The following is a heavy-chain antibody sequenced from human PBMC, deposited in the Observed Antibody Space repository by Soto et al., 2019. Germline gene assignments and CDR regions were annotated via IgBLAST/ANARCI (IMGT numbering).Heavy chain of an antibody. CDR1: GFTVSNNY. D-gene: IGHD2-15*01. CDR3: RTPPGGGGY. J-gene: IGHJ4*02. CDR2: IYSGGYT. V-gene: IGHV3-53*01. Sequence: EVQLVESGGGLIQPGGSLRLSCAVSGFTVSNNYMSWVRQAPGKGLEGVSVIYSGGYTAYGDSVKGRFTISRDNSKNTLSPQRSAVSPDDPAVFSWRTPPGGGGYWGQGTLVTVSS.